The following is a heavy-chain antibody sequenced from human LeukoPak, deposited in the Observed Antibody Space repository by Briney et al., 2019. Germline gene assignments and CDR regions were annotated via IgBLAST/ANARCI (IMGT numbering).Heavy chain of an antibody. CDR1: GGSVSSGGYY. CDR2: IYYSGST. Sequence: KPSETLSLTCTVSGGSVSSGGYYWSWIRQPPGKGLEWIGYIYYSGSTNYNPSLKSRVTISLDTPKNQFSLKLTSVTAADTAVYHCAREPYYDSGGHFDYWGQGTLVTVSS. D-gene: IGHD3-22*01. V-gene: IGHV4-61*08. J-gene: IGHJ4*02. CDR3: AREPYYDSGGHFDY.